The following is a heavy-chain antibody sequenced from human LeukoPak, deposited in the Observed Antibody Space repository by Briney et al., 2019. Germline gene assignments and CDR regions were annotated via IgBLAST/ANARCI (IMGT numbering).Heavy chain of an antibody. CDR3: ARGGPRWLQLREFDY. CDR2: ISSSGSTI. CDR1: GFTFSSYE. D-gene: IGHD5-24*01. V-gene: IGHV3-48*03. J-gene: IGHJ4*02. Sequence: QPGGSLRLSCAASGFTFSSYEMNWVRQAPGKGLEWVSYISSSGSTIYYADSVKGRFTISRDNAKNSLYLQMNSLRAEDTAVYYCARGGPRWLQLREFDYWGQGTLVTVSS.